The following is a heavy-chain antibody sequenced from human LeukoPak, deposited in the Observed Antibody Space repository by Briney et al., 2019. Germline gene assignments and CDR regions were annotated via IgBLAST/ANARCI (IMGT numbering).Heavy chain of an antibody. Sequence: ASVKVSCKASGYTFTGYYMHWVRQAPGQGLEWMGRINPNSGGTNYAQKFQGRVTMTRDTSISTAYMELSRLRSDDTAVYYCARSAMVRGVQRYWGQGTLVTVSS. V-gene: IGHV1-2*06. J-gene: IGHJ4*02. CDR3: ARSAMVRGVQRY. CDR1: GYTFTGYY. CDR2: INPNSGGT. D-gene: IGHD3-10*01.